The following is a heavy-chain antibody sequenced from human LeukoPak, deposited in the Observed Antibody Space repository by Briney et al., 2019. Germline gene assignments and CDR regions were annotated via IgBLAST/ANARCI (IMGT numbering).Heavy chain of an antibody. V-gene: IGHV1-2*02. Sequence: ASVKVSCKASGYTFTGYYMHWVRQAPGQGLEWMGWINPNSGGTNYAQKLQSRVTMTTDTSTSTAYMELRSLRSDDTAVYYCARGGLAAAEYNWGQGTLVTVSS. J-gene: IGHJ4*02. CDR3: ARGGLAAAEYN. CDR2: INPNSGGT. CDR1: GYTFTGYY. D-gene: IGHD6-13*01.